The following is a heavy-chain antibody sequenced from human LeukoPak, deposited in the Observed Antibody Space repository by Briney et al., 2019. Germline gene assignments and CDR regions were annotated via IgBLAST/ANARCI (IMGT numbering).Heavy chain of an antibody. CDR2: ISGDGGST. CDR3: AKEGVGATTEWFDP. D-gene: IGHD1-26*01. CDR1: GFTFDDYA. J-gene: IGHJ5*02. Sequence: GGSLRLSCAASGFTFDDYAMHWVRQAPGKGLEWVSLISGDGGSTYYADSVKGRFTISRGNSKNSLYLQMNSLRTEDTALYYCAKEGVGATTEWFDPWGQGTLVTVSS. V-gene: IGHV3-43*02.